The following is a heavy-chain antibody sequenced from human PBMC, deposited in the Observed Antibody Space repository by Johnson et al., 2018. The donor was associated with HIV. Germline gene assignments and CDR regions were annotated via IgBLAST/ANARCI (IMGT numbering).Heavy chain of an antibody. CDR1: GFTISNYG. CDR3: ASVRGSGTYWGAGAFDV. V-gene: IGHV3-30*02. CDR2: IRYDGSNK. Sequence: QVQLVESGGGVVQPGGYLRLSCAASGFTISNYGMHWVRQAPGKGLEWVAFIRYDGSNKYYADSVKGRFTISRDNSKNTLYLQMNSLRAEDTAVYYCASVRGSGTYWGAGAFDVWGQGTMFTVSS. J-gene: IGHJ3*01. D-gene: IGHD7-27*01.